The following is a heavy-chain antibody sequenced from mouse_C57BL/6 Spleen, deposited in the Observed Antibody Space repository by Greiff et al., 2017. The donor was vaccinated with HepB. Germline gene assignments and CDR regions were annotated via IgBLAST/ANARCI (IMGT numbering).Heavy chain of an antibody. V-gene: IGHV1-69*01. CDR2: IDPSDSYT. J-gene: IGHJ2*01. CDR3: ARLKISSGYFDY. CDR1: GYTFTSYW. Sequence: QVQLKQPGAELVMPGASVKLSCKASGYTFTSYWMHWVKQRPGQGLEWIGEIDPSDSYTNYNQKFKGKSTLTVDKSSSTAYMQLSSLTSEDSAVYYCARLKISSGYFDYWGQGTTLTVSS. D-gene: IGHD3-2*02.